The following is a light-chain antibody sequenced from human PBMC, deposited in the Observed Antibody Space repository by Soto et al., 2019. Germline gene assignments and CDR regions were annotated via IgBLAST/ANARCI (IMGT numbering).Light chain of an antibody. V-gene: IGKV3-20*01. CDR3: QQYGISPWT. J-gene: IGKJ1*01. Sequence: EIVLTQSPGTLSLSPGERATLSCRASQSVSSTYLAWYQQKPGQAPRLLIYGASSRATGFPDRFSGTGSGADFTLTISRLEPEDFAMYYCQQYGISPWTFGQGTKVEIK. CDR1: QSVSSTY. CDR2: GAS.